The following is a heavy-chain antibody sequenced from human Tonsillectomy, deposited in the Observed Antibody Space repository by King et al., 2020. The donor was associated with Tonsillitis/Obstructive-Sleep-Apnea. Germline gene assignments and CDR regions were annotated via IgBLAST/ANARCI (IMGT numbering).Heavy chain of an antibody. CDR3: ARAYCGDGSCYPGDLYYYYSLDV. CDR2: ISYDGSNR. CDR1: GFTFSSYA. Sequence: QVQLVESGGGVVQPGRSLRLSCAASGFTFSSYAMHWVRQAPGKGLEWVALISYDGSNRYYVDSVKGRFTISRDNSKNTLYLQMNSLRAEDTAVYYCARAYCGDGSCYPGDLYYYYSLDVWGQGTTVTVSS. D-gene: IGHD2-15*01. V-gene: IGHV3-30*04. J-gene: IGHJ6*02.